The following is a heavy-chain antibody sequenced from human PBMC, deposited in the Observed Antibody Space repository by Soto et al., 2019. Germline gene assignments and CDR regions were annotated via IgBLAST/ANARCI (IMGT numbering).Heavy chain of an antibody. CDR2: IHYSGST. Sequence: SETLSLTCSVSGESISGTIYYWGWIRQPPGKGLEWIGSIHYSGSTYYNPSLKSRVTISVDTSKNHFSLKLTSVTAADTAVYYCARPGGSGWFYFDSWGQGSQVTVSS. D-gene: IGHD6-13*01. CDR1: GESISGTIYY. CDR3: ARPGGSGWFYFDS. V-gene: IGHV4-39*02. J-gene: IGHJ4*02.